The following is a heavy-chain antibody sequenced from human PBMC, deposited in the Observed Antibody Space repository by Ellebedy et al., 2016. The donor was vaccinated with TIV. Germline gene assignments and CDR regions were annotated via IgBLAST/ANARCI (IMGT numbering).Heavy chain of an antibody. CDR3: ARGTYGDRRLSDY. CDR1: GYTFTGYY. V-gene: IGHV1-2*02. J-gene: IGHJ4*02. CDR2: INPHSGGT. D-gene: IGHD4-17*01. Sequence: ASVKVSCKASGYTFTGYYMHWVRQAPGQGLEWMGWINPHSGGTNYAQKFQGRVTMTRDTSTSTVYMELSSLRSEDTAVYYCARGTYGDRRLSDYWGQGTLVTVSS.